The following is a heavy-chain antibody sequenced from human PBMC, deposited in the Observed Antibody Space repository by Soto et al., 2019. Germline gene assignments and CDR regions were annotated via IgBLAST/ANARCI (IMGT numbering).Heavy chain of an antibody. J-gene: IGHJ3*02. V-gene: IGHV1-2*04. CDR1: GYTFTGYY. Sequence: ASVKVSCKASGYTFTGYYMHWVRQAPGQGLEWMVWINPNSGGTNYAQKFQGWVTITRDESTSTAYMELSSLRSEDTAVYYCARHQNGYSSSWHKYPLAFDIWGQGTMVTVPS. CDR2: INPNSGGT. D-gene: IGHD6-13*01. CDR3: ARHQNGYSSSWHKYPLAFDI.